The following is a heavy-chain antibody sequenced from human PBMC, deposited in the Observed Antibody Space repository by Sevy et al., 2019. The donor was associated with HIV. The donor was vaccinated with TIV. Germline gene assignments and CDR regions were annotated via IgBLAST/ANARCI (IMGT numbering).Heavy chain of an antibody. V-gene: IGHV3-23*01. D-gene: IGHD2-15*01. J-gene: IGHJ4*02. CDR3: AKDLSVVVAAANCGFDY. CDR2: ISGSGGST. CDR1: GFTFSSYA. Sequence: GGSLRLSCAASGFTFSSYAMSWVRQAPGKGLEWVSAISGSGGSTYYADSVKGRFTISRDNSKNTLYLQMNSLRAEDTAVYYCAKDLSVVVAAANCGFDYWGQGTLVTVSS.